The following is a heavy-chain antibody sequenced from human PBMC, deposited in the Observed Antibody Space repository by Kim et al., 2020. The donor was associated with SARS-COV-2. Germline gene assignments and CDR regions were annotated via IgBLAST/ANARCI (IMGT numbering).Heavy chain of an antibody. CDR1: GFTFSNTW. V-gene: IGHV3-15*01. J-gene: IGHJ4*02. Sequence: GGSLRLSCAASGFTFSNTWMSWVRQAPGKGLEWVGRIKSKTDGGTTDYAAPVKGRFTISRDDSKNTLYLQMNSLKTEDTAVYYCTTHYYGSSSFDFDYWGQGTLVTVSS. CDR3: TTHYYGSSSFDFDY. CDR2: IKSKTDGGTT. D-gene: IGHD3-10*01.